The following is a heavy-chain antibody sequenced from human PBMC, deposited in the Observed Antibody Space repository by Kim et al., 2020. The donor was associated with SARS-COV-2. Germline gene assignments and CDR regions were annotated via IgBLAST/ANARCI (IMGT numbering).Heavy chain of an antibody. J-gene: IGHJ6*02. D-gene: IGHD5-12*01. V-gene: IGHV4-39*01. CDR1: GDSISSSSYY. Sequence: SETLSLTCNVSGDSISSSSYYWGWIRQPPGKGLEWIGSIYYSGSTYYNPSLKTRVTISVDMSKNLFSLKLSSVTAADTAVYFCASGYYYYYYGMDVWGQGTTVTVSS. CDR2: IYYSGST. CDR3: ASGYYYYYYGMDV.